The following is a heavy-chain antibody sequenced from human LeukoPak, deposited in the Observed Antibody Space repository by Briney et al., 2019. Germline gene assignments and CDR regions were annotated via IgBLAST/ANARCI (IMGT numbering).Heavy chain of an antibody. CDR3: ARQRGTTVTTYQVS. CDR1: GFTVSSDF. CDR2: LYSGGIT. Sequence: GGSLRLSCAASGFTVSSDFMIWVRQAPGRGLEWVSILYSGGITYYAGSVKGRFTISRDNSKNTPYLQMNSLRAEDTALYYCARQRGTTVTTYQVSWGQGTLVTVSS. V-gene: IGHV3-66*04. J-gene: IGHJ4*02. D-gene: IGHD4-17*01.